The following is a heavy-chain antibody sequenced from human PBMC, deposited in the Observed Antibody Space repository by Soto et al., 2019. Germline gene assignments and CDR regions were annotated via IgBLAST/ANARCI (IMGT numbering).Heavy chain of an antibody. CDR1: GGSISSSSYY. CDR3: ARDIMGTNYYYYGMDV. J-gene: IGHJ6*02. Sequence: SETLSLTCTVSGGSISSSSYYWGWIRQPPGKGLEWIGSIYYSGSTYYNPSLKSRVTISVDTSKNQFSLKLSSVTAADTAVYYCARDIMGTNYYYYGMDVWGQGTTVTVSS. CDR2: IYYSGST. V-gene: IGHV4-39*07. D-gene: IGHD2-8*01.